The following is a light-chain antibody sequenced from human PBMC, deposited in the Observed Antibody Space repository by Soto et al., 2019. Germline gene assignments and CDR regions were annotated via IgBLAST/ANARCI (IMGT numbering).Light chain of an antibody. CDR1: NIGSKS. Sequence: SYELTQPPSVSVAPGQTARITCGGNNIGSKSVHWYQQKPGQAPVLVVYDDSDRPSGIPARFSGSNSGNTATLTISRVEAGDEADYSCQVWDSSSDHVVFGGGTKVTVL. CDR3: QVWDSSSDHVV. V-gene: IGLV3-21*02. J-gene: IGLJ2*01. CDR2: DDS.